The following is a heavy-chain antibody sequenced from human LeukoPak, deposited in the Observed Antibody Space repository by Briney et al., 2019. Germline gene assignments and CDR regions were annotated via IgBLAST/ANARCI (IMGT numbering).Heavy chain of an antibody. J-gene: IGHJ6*02. CDR1: GYSFTSYW. D-gene: IGHD5-18*01. CDR3: ARGGPSTAAMLPRVSYYYYYGMDV. CDR2: IYPGDSDT. Sequence: GESLKISCKGSGYSFTSYWIGWVRQMPGKGLEWMGIIYPGDSDTRYSPSFQGQVTISADKSISTAYLQWSSLRSEDTAVYYCARGGPSTAAMLPRVSYYYYYGMDVWGQGTTVTVSS. V-gene: IGHV5-51*01.